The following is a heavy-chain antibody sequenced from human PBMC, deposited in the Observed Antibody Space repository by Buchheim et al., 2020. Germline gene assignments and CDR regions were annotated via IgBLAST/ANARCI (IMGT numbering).Heavy chain of an antibody. J-gene: IGHJ3*02. CDR3: ARGRDSSSWSNDAFDI. CDR1: GGSFSGYY. V-gene: IGHV4-34*01. Sequence: QVQLQQWGAGLLKPSETLSLTCAIYGGSFSGYYWSWIRQPPGKGLEWIGEINHSGSTNYNPSLKSRVTISVDTSKNQFSLKLSSVTAADTAVYYCARGRDSSSWSNDAFDIWGQGT. CDR2: INHSGST. D-gene: IGHD6-13*01.